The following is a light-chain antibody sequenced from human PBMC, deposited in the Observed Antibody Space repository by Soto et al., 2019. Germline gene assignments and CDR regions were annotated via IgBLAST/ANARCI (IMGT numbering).Light chain of an antibody. CDR1: QTISSW. V-gene: IGKV1-5*03. Sequence: DIQMTQSPSTLSGSVGDRVTITCRASQTISSWLAWYQQKPGKAPKLLIYKASTLKSGVPSRFSGSGSGTAFTLTISSLQPDDFETYYCQQVNVYPSALGGGPKVDI. CDR3: QQVNVYPSA. J-gene: IGKJ4*01. CDR2: KAS.